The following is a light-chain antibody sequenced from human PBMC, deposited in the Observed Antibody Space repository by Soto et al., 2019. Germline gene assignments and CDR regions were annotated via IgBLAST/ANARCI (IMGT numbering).Light chain of an antibody. CDR3: QQSYSSPWT. CDR2: AAS. V-gene: IGKV1-39*01. Sequence: DIQMTQSPSSLSASVGDRVIITCRASLSISKYLNWYQQKPGRGPRLLIYAASSLQSGVPSRFSGSGSGTDVTLTISSLQPEDFATYYCQQSYSSPWTFGQGTKVDIK. J-gene: IGKJ1*01. CDR1: LSISKY.